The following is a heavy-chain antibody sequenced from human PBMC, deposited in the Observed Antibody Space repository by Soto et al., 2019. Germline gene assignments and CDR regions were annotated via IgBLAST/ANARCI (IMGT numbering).Heavy chain of an antibody. CDR2: IYYSGST. CDR1: GGSISSGDYY. D-gene: IGHD4-4*01. J-gene: IGHJ4*02. Sequence: PSETLSLTCAVSGGSISSGDYYWSWISQPPGKGLEWIGYIYYSGSTYYNPSLKSRVTISVDTSKNQFSLKLSSVTAADTAVYYCARGRGDGYSPRFDYWGQGTLVTVSS. CDR3: ARGRGDGYSPRFDY. V-gene: IGHV4-30-4*01.